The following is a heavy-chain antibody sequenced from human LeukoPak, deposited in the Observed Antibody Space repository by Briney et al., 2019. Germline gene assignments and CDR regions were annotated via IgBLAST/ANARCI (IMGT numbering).Heavy chain of an antibody. CDR3: ASWDAPGFDY. V-gene: IGHV1-2*02. D-gene: IGHD1-26*01. J-gene: IGHJ4*02. CDR1: GYTFTGYY. CDR2: INPKNGGR. Sequence: ASVKVSCKASGYTFTGYYMHWVRQAPGHGLEWMGWINPKNGGRSYAQKFQARVTMTTDTSTNTAYVELSSLRFDDTAVYYCASWDAPGFDYWGQGTLVTVSS.